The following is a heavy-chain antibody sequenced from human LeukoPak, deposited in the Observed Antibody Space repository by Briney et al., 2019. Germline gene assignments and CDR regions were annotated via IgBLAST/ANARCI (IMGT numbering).Heavy chain of an antibody. CDR3: ARHPEVFDP. CDR2: VYSENT. V-gene: IGHV4-34*01. CDR1: GGSFSGYY. J-gene: IGHJ5*02. Sequence: SETLSLTCAVYGGSFSGYYWSWIRQPPGKGLEWIGAVYSENTYYNPSLKSRASISVDTSKNQFSLTMSSVTAADTAVYYCARHPEVFDPWGQGTLVTVSS.